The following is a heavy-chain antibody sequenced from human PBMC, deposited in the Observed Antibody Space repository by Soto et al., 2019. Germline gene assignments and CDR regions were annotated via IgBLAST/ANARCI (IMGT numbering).Heavy chain of an antibody. Sequence: SETLSLTCAVYGGSFSDYFWSWIRQPPGKGLEWIGEINHSGTTNYNPSLKSRVTISLDTSKNHFSMNLTSVTAADTAVYYSVDKTMAYYYGMDVCGQGTTVTVSS. J-gene: IGHJ6*02. V-gene: IGHV4-34*01. D-gene: IGHD2-2*03. CDR3: VDKTMAYYYGMDV. CDR1: GGSFSDYF. CDR2: INHSGTT.